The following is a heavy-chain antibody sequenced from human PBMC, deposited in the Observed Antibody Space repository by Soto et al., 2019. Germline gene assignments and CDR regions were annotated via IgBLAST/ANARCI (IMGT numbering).Heavy chain of an antibody. Sequence: ASVKVSCKASGGTFSSYAISWVRQAPGQGLEWMGGIIPIFGTANYAQKFQGRVTITADASTSTAYMELSSLRSEDTAVYYCARESDSSGFYAFDIWGQGTMVTVSS. CDR2: IIPIFGTA. J-gene: IGHJ3*02. D-gene: IGHD6-19*01. CDR3: ARESDSSGFYAFDI. V-gene: IGHV1-69*13. CDR1: GGTFSSYA.